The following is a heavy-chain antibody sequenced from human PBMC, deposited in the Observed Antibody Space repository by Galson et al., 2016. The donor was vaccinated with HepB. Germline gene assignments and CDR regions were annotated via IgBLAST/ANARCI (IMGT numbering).Heavy chain of an antibody. Sequence: SLRLSCAASGFTFSSYEMNWVRQAPGKGLEWISYISSSETTIYYADSVKGRFTISRDNDKNSLYLQMNSLRAEDTAVYYCARDKVVVGGIFDYWGQGTLVTVSS. CDR1: GFTFSSYE. J-gene: IGHJ4*02. V-gene: IGHV3-48*03. D-gene: IGHD2-15*01. CDR3: ARDKVVVGGIFDY. CDR2: ISSSETTI.